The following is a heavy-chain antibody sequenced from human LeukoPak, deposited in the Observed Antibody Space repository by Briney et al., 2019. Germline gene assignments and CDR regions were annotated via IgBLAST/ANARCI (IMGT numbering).Heavy chain of an antibody. CDR2: INHSGST. CDR3: ARRVATINAAFDY. J-gene: IGHJ4*02. V-gene: IGHV4-34*01. D-gene: IGHD5-12*01. CDR1: GGSFSGYY. Sequence: PSETLSLTCAVHGGSFSGYYWSWIRQPPGKGLEWIGEINHSGSTNYNPSLKSRVTISVDTSKNQFSLKLRSVTAADTAVYYCARRVATINAAFDYWGQGTLVTVSS.